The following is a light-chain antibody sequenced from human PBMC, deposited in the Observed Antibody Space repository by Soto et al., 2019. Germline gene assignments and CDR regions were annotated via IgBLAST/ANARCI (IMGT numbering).Light chain of an antibody. V-gene: IGKV1-39*01. CDR3: QQSYSTPG. CDR2: AAS. Sequence: DIQMTQSPSSLSASVGDRVTITCRASQSISSYLNWYQQKPGKAPKLLIYAASRLQSGVPSRFSGSGSGTDFTLTIRRVQPEDFANYYCQQSYSTPGFGQGTKLEIK. J-gene: IGKJ2*03. CDR1: QSISSY.